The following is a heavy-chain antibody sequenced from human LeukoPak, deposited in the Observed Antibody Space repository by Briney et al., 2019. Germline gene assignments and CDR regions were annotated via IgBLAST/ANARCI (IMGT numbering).Heavy chain of an antibody. V-gene: IGHV3-23*01. CDR1: GFTFSSYA. J-gene: IGHJ4*02. CDR2: ISGSAGRT. D-gene: IGHD2-2*01. Sequence: GGSLRLSCAASGFTFSSYAMSWVRQAPGKGLEWVSGISGSAGRTYYADSVRGRFTISRDNSQNTLYLQQNSLRADDTAVYYCAKVEDIVVVPAAMSGTFWGQGTLVTVSS. CDR3: AKVEDIVVVPAAMSGTF.